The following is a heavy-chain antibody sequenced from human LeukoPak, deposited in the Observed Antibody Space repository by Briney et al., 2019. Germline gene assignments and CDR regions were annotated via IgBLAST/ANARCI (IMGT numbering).Heavy chain of an antibody. CDR3: ARAPVEMATDLYWYFDL. D-gene: IGHD5-24*01. CDR2: IRYDGSNK. CDR1: GFTFSSYG. J-gene: IGHJ2*01. V-gene: IGHV3-30*02. Sequence: PGGSLRLSCAASGFTFSSYGMHWVRQAPGKGLEWVAFIRYDGSNKYYADSVKGRFTISRDNSKNTLYLRMNSLRAEDTAVYYCARAPVEMATDLYWYFDLWGRGTLVTVSS.